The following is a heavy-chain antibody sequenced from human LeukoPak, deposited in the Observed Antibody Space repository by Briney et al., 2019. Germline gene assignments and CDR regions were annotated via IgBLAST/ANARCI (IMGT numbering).Heavy chain of an antibody. Sequence: GGSLRLSCAASGFAFSNAWMSWVRQAPGKGLEWVANIKQDGSEKYYVDSVKGRFTISRDNAKNSLYLQMNSLRAEDTAVYYCASLGSGSYYADWGQGTLVTVSS. CDR1: GFAFSNAW. V-gene: IGHV3-7*01. CDR2: IKQDGSEK. J-gene: IGHJ4*02. D-gene: IGHD3-10*01. CDR3: ASLGSGSYYAD.